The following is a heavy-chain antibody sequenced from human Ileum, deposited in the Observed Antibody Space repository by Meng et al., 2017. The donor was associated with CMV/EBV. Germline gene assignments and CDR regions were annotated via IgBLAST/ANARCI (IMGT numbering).Heavy chain of an antibody. J-gene: IGHJ5*02. V-gene: IGHV4-39*07. CDR3: AREVRGFGP. CDR2: LYYNGPT. Sequence: LTCPVSDVSISSCAYFWGWIRQPPGKGLEWIASLYYNGPTFYNPSLKSRVITSIDTSKNQLSLKLSSVTAADTAVYYCAREVRGFGPWGQGILVTVSS. CDR1: DVSISSCAYF.